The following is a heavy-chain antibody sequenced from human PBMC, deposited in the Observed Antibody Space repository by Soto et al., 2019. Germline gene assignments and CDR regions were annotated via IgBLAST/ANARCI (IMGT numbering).Heavy chain of an antibody. CDR3: ARDAGGPYDH. D-gene: IGHD2-15*01. Sequence: SETLSLTCSVSGGSISLHYWSWIRQPPGKGLEWIGFIYYSGSTTYNPSLNSRVTISADTSNNQFSLRLTSVTAADTAVYYCARDAGGPYDHWGQGTLVTVS. CDR1: GGSISLHY. J-gene: IGHJ4*02. CDR2: IYYSGST. V-gene: IGHV4-59*11.